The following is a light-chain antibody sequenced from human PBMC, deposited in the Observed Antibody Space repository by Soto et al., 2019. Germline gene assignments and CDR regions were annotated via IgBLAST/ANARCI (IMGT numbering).Light chain of an antibody. CDR2: KAS. V-gene: IGKV1-5*03. CDR1: QTINSW. J-gene: IGKJ1*01. Sequence: IRMTHSSSAVSASNRERVTITCRASQTINSWLAWFQQKPGKAPKLLIYKASTLESGVPSRFSGSGSGTEFTLTISSLQPDDFATYYCQQYNSYSEAFGQGTKVDI. CDR3: QQYNSYSEA.